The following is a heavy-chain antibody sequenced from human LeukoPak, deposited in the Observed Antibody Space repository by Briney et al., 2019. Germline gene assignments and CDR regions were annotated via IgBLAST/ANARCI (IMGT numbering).Heavy chain of an antibody. CDR2: IESDGTST. V-gene: IGHV3-74*01. CDR1: GFTFTTSW. J-gene: IGHJ3*01. D-gene: IGHD6-13*01. Sequence: GGSLRLSCAASGFTFTTSWMHWFRQAPGKGLVWVSHIESDGTSTTYADSVKGRFTISRDNAKNTLYLQMNSLRAEDTAVYYCARDQYSSTWYRGAFDVWGQGTMVSVSS. CDR3: ARDQYSSTWYRGAFDV.